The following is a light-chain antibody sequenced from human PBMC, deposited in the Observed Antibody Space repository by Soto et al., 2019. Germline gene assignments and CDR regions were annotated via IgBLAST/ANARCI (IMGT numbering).Light chain of an antibody. V-gene: IGKV3-11*01. Sequence: EIVLTQSPATLSLSPGERATLSCRASQSVSSYLAWYQQKPGQAPRLLIYDASNRATGIPARFSGSGSGTDFTLTISSLEPEDFAVYYCQQYGGSPRTFGQGTKV. CDR2: DAS. CDR3: QQYGGSPRT. J-gene: IGKJ1*01. CDR1: QSVSSY.